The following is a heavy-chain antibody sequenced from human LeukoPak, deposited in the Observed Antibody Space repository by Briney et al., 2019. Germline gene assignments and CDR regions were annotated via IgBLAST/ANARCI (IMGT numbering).Heavy chain of an antibody. CDR2: IKQDGSEK. D-gene: IGHD5/OR15-5a*01. J-gene: IGHJ1*01. Sequence: AGGSLRLSCAASGFTFSSYWMGWVRQAPGKGLGWVANIKQDGSEKYYVDSVKGRFTISRDNAKNSLYLQMNSLGGDDTAIYYCATYNSVNAREFQYWGQGTLVTVPS. CDR1: GFTFSSYW. CDR3: ATYNSVNAREFQY. V-gene: IGHV3-7*01.